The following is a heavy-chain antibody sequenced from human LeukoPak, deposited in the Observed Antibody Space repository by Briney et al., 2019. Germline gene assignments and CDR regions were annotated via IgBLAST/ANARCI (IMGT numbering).Heavy chain of an antibody. CDR3: ATASTQVYAIPYFDY. Sequence: ASVKVSCKVSGYTLTELSMHWVRQALGKGLEWMGGFDPEDGETIYAQKFQGRVTMTEDTSTDTAYMELSSLRSEDTAVYYCATASTQVYAIPYFDYWGQGTLVTVSS. V-gene: IGHV1-24*01. J-gene: IGHJ4*02. CDR1: GYTLTELS. CDR2: FDPEDGET. D-gene: IGHD2-8*01.